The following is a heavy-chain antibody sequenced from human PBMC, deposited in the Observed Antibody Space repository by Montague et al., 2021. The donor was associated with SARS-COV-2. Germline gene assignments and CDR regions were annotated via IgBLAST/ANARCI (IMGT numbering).Heavy chain of an antibody. J-gene: IGHJ4*02. CDR3: ARGLGRPGTIFGVALY. Sequence: SETLSLTCTVSGGSISTYYWNWIRQFPGKGLQWIGGINHSGSTNYNSSLNSRGTISLDTSKNQFSLKLTSVSAADTAVYYCARGLGRPGTIFGVALYWGQGTLVTVSS. CDR2: INHSGST. CDR1: GGSISTYY. V-gene: IGHV4-34*01. D-gene: IGHD3-3*01.